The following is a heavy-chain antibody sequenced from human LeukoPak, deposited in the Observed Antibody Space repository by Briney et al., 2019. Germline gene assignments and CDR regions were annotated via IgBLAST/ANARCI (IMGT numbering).Heavy chain of an antibody. CDR2: ISYDGSNK. CDR3: ARVQLGIAAAGTLHDAFDI. D-gene: IGHD6-13*01. J-gene: IGHJ3*02. Sequence: GGSLRLSCAASGFTFSSYGMHWVRQAPGKGLEWVAVISYDGSNKYYADSVKGRFTISRDNSKNTLYLQMNSLRAEDTAVYYCARVQLGIAAAGTLHDAFDIWGQGTMATVSS. V-gene: IGHV3-30*03. CDR1: GFTFSSYG.